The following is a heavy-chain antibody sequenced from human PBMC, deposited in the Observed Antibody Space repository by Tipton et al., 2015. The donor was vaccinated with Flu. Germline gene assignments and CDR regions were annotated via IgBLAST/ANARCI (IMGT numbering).Heavy chain of an antibody. CDR1: GGSISSYY. CDR2: IYYSGST. CDR3: ARVRDVLMVYAIYWYFDL. V-gene: IGHV4-59*01. J-gene: IGHJ2*01. Sequence: TLSLTCTVSGGSISSYYWSWIRQPPGKGLEWIGYIYYSGSTNYNPSLKSRVTISVDTSKNQFSLKLSSVTAADTAVYYCARVRDVLMVYAIYWYFDLWGRGTLVTVSS. D-gene: IGHD2-8*01.